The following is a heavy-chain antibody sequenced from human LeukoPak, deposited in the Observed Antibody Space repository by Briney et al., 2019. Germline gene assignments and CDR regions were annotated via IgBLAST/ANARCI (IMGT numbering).Heavy chain of an antibody. CDR1: GGSISSYY. V-gene: IGHV4-59*01. D-gene: IGHD5-18*01. CDR2: ISYSGST. CDR3: ARDRGYSYGKGEFDY. J-gene: IGHJ4*02. Sequence: PSETLSLTCTVSGGSISSYYWSWIRQPPGKGLEWIGYISYSGSTNYNPSLKSRVTISVHTSKNQFSLKLSSVTAADTAVYYCARDRGYSYGKGEFDYWGQGTLVTVSS.